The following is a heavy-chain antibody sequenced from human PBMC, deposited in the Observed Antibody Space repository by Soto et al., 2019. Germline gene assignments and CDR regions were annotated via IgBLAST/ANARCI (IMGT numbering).Heavy chain of an antibody. V-gene: IGHV3-30*18. CDR3: AKIGVPAARGRVLDFQH. Sequence: QVQLVESGGGVVQPGRSLRLSCAASGFTFSNYGMHWVRQAPGKGLEWVAVISYDGSNKNYADFVKGRFTISRDNSKNTLFLQMNSLRAEDSAVYYCAKIGVPAARGRVLDFQHWGQGTLVTVSS. J-gene: IGHJ1*01. CDR1: GFTFSNYG. CDR2: ISYDGSNK. D-gene: IGHD2-2*01.